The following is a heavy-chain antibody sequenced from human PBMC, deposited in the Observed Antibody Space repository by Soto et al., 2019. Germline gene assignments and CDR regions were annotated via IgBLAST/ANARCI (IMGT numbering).Heavy chain of an antibody. CDR3: ASRKSSPYFAS. CDR2: VDANGGGT. Sequence: PGKGLEWMGWVDANGGGTNSAQKFQGSVTMTRDTSITTAYLELSRLTPNDPAVYYCASRKSSPYFASWGHGTPVTVSS. D-gene: IGHD3-10*01. J-gene: IGHJ4*01. V-gene: IGHV1-2*04.